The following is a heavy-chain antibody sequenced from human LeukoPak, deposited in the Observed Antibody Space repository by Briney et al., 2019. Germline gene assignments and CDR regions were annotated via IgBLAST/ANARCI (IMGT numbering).Heavy chain of an antibody. V-gene: IGHV3-53*04. Sequence: GGSLRLSCAASGFTFSSYWMHWVRQAPGKGLEWVSVIYSGGSTYYADSVKGRFTISRHNSKNTLYLQMNSLRAEDTAVYYCASTVDTAMVYYYYYGMDVWGQGTTVTVSS. CDR2: IYSGGST. CDR3: ASTVDTAMVYYYYYGMDV. J-gene: IGHJ6*02. CDR1: GFTFSSYW. D-gene: IGHD5-18*01.